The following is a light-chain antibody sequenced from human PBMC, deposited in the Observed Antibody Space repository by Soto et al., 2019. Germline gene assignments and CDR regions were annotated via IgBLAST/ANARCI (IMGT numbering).Light chain of an antibody. CDR2: DTS. V-gene: IGKV3-15*01. CDR1: QSVSSS. J-gene: IGKJ1*01. CDR3: QQYIDWPPGT. Sequence: EIVVTQSPATLSVSPGERVTLSCRASQSVSSSLAWYQQRPGQAPRLLIYDTSTRAAGISARFSGSGSGTEFTLAICRLQSEYFAVYYGQQYIDWPPGTFGQGTAVEIK.